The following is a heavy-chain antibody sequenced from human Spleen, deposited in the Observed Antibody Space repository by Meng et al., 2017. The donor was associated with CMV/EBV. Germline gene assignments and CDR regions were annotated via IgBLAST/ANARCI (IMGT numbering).Heavy chain of an antibody. Sequence: GESLKISCAASGFAFSTYAMSWVRQAPGKGLEWVSVIYSGGVATYYADSVKGRFTISRDNSNNTLFLQMDTLGAEDTAVYYCAKIGGFTYYYYGMDVWGQATTVTVSS. CDR2: IYSGGVAT. CDR3: AKIGGFTYYYYGMDV. CDR1: GFAFSTYA. V-gene: IGHV3-23*03. J-gene: IGHJ6*02. D-gene: IGHD3-16*01.